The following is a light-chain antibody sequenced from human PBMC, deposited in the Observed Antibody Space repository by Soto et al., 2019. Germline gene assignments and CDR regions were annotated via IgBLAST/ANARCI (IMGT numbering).Light chain of an antibody. Sequence: QSVLTQPPSASGTPGQRVNISCSGSSSNIGSNYVYWYRQFPGTAPKLLIQRNNQRPSGVPDRFSGSKSGNTASLTVSGLQAEDEADYYCSSYAGSNNVVFGGGTKLTVL. V-gene: IGLV1-47*01. CDR3: SSYAGSNNVV. J-gene: IGLJ2*01. CDR2: RNN. CDR1: SSNIGSNY.